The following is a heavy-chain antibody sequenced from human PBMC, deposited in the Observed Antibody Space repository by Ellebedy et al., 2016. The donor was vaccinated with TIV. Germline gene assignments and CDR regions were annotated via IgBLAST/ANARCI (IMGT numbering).Heavy chain of an antibody. CDR3: AREEGAFDI. CDR1: GGTFSSYA. V-gene: IGHV1-18*01. CDR2: ISAYNGNT. J-gene: IGHJ3*02. Sequence: ASVKVSCXASGGTFSSYAISWVRQAPGQGLEWMGWISAYNGNTNYAQKLQGRVTMTTDTSTSTAYMELRSLRSEDTAVYYCAREEGAFDIWGQGTMVTVSS.